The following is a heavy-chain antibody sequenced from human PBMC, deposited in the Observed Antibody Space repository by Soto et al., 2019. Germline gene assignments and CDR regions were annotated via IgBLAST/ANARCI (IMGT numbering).Heavy chain of an antibody. Sequence: SETLSLTFSVSGAALNSGNYSWSWIRQVPGKGLEWIGHIYVTGAVDYNPSLRDRITISQDTSERQFSLNLRLVTAADTAVYYCARAGENVSFWFDPWGQGTLVTVSS. CDR1: GAALNSGNYS. CDR2: IYVTGAV. J-gene: IGHJ5*02. D-gene: IGHD7-27*01. V-gene: IGHV4-31*03. CDR3: ARAGENVSFWFDP.